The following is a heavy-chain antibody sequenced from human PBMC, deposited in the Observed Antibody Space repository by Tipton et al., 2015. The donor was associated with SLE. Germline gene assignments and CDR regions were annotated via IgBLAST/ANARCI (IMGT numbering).Heavy chain of an antibody. CDR1: GGSISSYY. D-gene: IGHD6-13*01. V-gene: IGHV4-4*07. CDR3: ARVTIAAAGKSLYYFDY. J-gene: IGHJ4*02. CDR2: IYSSGST. Sequence: TLSLTCTVSGGSISSYYWSWIRQPAGKGLEWIGHIYSSGSTNYNPSLKSRVTNYNPSPRSRVTISVDTSKNQFSLNLRSVTAADTAVYYCARVTIAAAGKSLYYFDYWGQGTLVTVSS.